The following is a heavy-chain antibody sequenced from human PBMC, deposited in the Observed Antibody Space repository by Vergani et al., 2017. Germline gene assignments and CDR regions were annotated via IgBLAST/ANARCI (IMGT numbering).Heavy chain of an antibody. Sequence: QVQLQESGPGLVKPSQTLSLTCTVSGGSISSGGYYWSWIRQHPGKGLEWIGYIYYSGSTYYNPSLKSRVTISVDTSKNQFSLKLSSVTAADTAVYYCARRDSSSWYDDAFDIWGQGTLVTVSS. J-gene: IGHJ3*02. CDR3: ARRDSSSWYDDAFDI. V-gene: IGHV4-31*03. CDR2: IYYSGST. CDR1: GGSISSGGYY. D-gene: IGHD6-13*01.